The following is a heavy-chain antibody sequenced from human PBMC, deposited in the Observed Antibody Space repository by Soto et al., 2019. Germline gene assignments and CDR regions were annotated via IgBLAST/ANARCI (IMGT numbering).Heavy chain of an antibody. D-gene: IGHD3-3*01. J-gene: IGHJ4*02. V-gene: IGHV1-46*01. CDR1: GYTFTSYY. CDR2: INPSGGST. CDR3: ARASLVLRFLEWLSHFDY. Sequence: ASVKVSCKASGYTFTSYYMHWVRQAPGQGLGWMGIINPSGGSTSYAQKFQGRVTMTRDTSTSTVYMELSSLRSEDTAVYYCARASLVLRFLEWLSHFDYWGQGTLVTVSS.